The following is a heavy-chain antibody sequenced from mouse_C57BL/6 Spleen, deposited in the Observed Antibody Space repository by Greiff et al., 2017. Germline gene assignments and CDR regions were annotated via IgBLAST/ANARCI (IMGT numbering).Heavy chain of an antibody. Sequence: QVQLQQSGAELARPGASVKMSCKASGYTFTSYTMHWVKQRPGQGLEWIGYINPSSGYTKYNQKFKDKATLTADKSSSTAYMQLSSLTSEDSAVYYCARSLYDCYYGYWGQGTTLTVSS. CDR3: ARSLYDCYYGY. D-gene: IGHD2-3*01. V-gene: IGHV1-4*01. CDR2: INPSSGYT. CDR1: GYTFTSYT. J-gene: IGHJ2*01.